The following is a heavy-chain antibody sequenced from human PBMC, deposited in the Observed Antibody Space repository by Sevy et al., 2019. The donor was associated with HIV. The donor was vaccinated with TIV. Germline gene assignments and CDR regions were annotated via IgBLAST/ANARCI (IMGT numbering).Heavy chain of an antibody. J-gene: IGHJ6*03. V-gene: IGHV5-51*01. D-gene: IGHD4-17*01. CDR2: IYPGDSDT. CDR3: ARVGGLRNYYYYYYYMDV. CDR1: GYSFTSYW. Sequence: GESLKISCKGSGYSFTSYWIGWVRQMPGKGLEWMGIIYPGDSDTRYSPSFKGQVTISADKSTSTAYLQWSSLKASDTAMYYCARVGGLRNYYYYYYYMDVWGKGTTVTVSS.